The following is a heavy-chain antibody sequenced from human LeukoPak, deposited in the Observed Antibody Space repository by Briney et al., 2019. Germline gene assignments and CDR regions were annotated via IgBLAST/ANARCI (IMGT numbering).Heavy chain of an antibody. CDR2: IHSSGST. V-gene: IGHV4-4*07. J-gene: IGHJ5*02. Sequence: SETLSLTCTVSGGSISSYYWSWIRQPAGKGLEWIGRIHSSGSTNNNPSLKSRVTMSVDTSKNQFSLKLRSVTAADTAVYYCARALSPHGSGSDNWFDPWGQGTLVTVSS. D-gene: IGHD3-10*01. CDR3: ARALSPHGSGSDNWFDP. CDR1: GGSISSYY.